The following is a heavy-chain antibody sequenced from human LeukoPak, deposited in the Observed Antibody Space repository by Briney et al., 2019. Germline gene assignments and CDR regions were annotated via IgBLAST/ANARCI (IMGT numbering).Heavy chain of an antibody. CDR1: GFTFSGSA. CDR3: TRQEGYGDYAVVGQQIYYYYYYGMDV. Sequence: GGSLRLSCAASGFTFSGSAMHWVRQASGKGLEWVGRIRSKANSYATAYAASVKGRFTISRDDSKNTAYLQMNSLKTEDTAVYYCTRQEGYGDYAVVGQQIYYYYYYGMDVWGQGTTVTVSS. CDR2: IRSKANSYAT. J-gene: IGHJ6*02. V-gene: IGHV3-73*01. D-gene: IGHD4-17*01.